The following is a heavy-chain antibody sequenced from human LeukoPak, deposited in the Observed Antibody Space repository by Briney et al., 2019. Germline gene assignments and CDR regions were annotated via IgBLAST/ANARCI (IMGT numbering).Heavy chain of an antibody. CDR3: TRVDTALLDP. V-gene: IGHV3-49*04. D-gene: IGHD5-18*01. J-gene: IGHJ5*02. CDR1: GFTFGDYA. Sequence: GGSLRLSCTASGFTFGDYAMSWVCQAPGKGLEWVGFIRSKAYGGTTEYAASVKGRFTISRDDSKSIAYLQINSLKTEDTAVYYCTRVDTALLDPWGQGTLVTVSS. CDR2: IRSKAYGGTT.